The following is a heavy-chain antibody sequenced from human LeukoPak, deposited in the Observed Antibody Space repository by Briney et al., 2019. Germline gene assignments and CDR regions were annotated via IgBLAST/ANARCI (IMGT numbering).Heavy chain of an antibody. J-gene: IGHJ4*02. CDR3: ARLWPAATSSRFDF. CDR2: IGDTT. CDR1: GFTFSSYA. D-gene: IGHD3/OR15-3a*01. Sequence: GGSLRLSCAASGFTFSSYAMSWVRQAPGEGLEWVSTIGDTTYYADSVKGRFTISRDDSKNTLYLQMKNLRAEDTAVYYCARLWPAATSSRFDFWGQGILVTVSS. V-gene: IGHV3-23*01.